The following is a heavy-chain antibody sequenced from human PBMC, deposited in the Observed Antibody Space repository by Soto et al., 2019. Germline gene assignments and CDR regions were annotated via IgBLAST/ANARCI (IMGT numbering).Heavy chain of an antibody. D-gene: IGHD2-8*01. CDR1: GFTFTSSA. V-gene: IGHV1-58*02. J-gene: IGHJ6*03. CDR3: AAEYESRKLGDYYYYMEV. Sequence: SVKVSCKASGFTFTSSAMQWVRQARGQRLEWIGWIVVGSGNTNYAQKFQERVTITRDMSTSTAYMELSSLRSEDTAVYYCAAEYESRKLGDYYYYMEVWGKGTTVTV. CDR2: IVVGSGNT.